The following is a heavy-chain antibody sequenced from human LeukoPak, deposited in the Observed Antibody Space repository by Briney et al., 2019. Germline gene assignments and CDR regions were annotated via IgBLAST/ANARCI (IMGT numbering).Heavy chain of an antibody. CDR1: GYTFTSYG. J-gene: IGHJ6*03. V-gene: IGHV1-18*01. CDR2: ISAYNGNT. D-gene: IGHD3-16*01. Sequence: ASVKVSCKASGYTFTSYGISWVRQAPGQGLEWMGWISAYNGNTNYAQKLQGRVTMTTDTSTSTAYMELRSLRSDDTAVYYCARDRRRYYDQNYMDVWGKGTTVTISS. CDR3: ARDRRRYYDQNYMDV.